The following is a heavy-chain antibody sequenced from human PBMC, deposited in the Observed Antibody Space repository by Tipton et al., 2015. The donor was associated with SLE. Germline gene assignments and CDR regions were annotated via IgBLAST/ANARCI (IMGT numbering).Heavy chain of an antibody. V-gene: IGHV4-4*07. CDR3: ARGSDGEYVRYFDV. CDR2: IYSSGDR. Sequence: TLSLTCTVSGGSISFDYWSWFRQSAGRGLEWIGRIYSSGDRDYNPSLRRRVTMSIDASQNRVSLRLKSVSAADTAVYYCARGSDGEYVRYFDVWGPGTLVTVSS. D-gene: IGHD4-17*01. J-gene: IGHJ2*01. CDR1: GGSISFDY.